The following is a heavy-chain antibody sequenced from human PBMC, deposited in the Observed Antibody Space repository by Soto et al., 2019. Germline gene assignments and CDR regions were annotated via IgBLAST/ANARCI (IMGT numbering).Heavy chain of an antibody. Sequence: GGSLRLSCAASGFTFSSYGMHWVRQAPGKGLEWVAVISYDGSNKYYADSVKGRFTISRDNSKNTLYLQMNSLRAEDTAVYYCAKDLIFALGFGELLSGAYYYYYGMDVWGQGTTVTVSS. V-gene: IGHV3-30*18. D-gene: IGHD3-10*01. CDR3: AKDLIFALGFGELLSGAYYYYYGMDV. CDR2: ISYDGSNK. J-gene: IGHJ6*02. CDR1: GFTFSSYG.